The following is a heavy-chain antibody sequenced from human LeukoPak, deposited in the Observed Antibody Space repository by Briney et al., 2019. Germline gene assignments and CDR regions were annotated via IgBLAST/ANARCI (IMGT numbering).Heavy chain of an antibody. V-gene: IGHV3-23*01. Sequence: GGSLRLSCAASGFTFSSYAMSWVRQAPGKGLEWVSAISGSGGSTYYADSVKGRFTISRDNSKNTLYLQMNRLRAEDTAVYYCAKVSYGGNSEASPTIEDYWGQGTLVTVSS. J-gene: IGHJ4*02. D-gene: IGHD4-23*01. CDR2: ISGSGGST. CDR1: GFTFSSYA. CDR3: AKVSYGGNSEASPTIEDY.